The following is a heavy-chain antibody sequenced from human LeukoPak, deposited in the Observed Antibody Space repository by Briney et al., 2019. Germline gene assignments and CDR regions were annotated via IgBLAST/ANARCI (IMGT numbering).Heavy chain of an antibody. CDR1: GYTFTGYY. V-gene: IGHV1-18*04. J-gene: IGHJ4*02. CDR3: ARYSGSYLFDY. D-gene: IGHD1-26*01. Sequence: ASVKVSCKASGYTFTGYYMHWVRQAPGQGLEWMGWISAYNGNTNYAQKLQGRVTMTTDTSTSTAYMELRSLRSDDTAVYYCARYSGSYLFDYWGQGTLVTVSS. CDR2: ISAYNGNT.